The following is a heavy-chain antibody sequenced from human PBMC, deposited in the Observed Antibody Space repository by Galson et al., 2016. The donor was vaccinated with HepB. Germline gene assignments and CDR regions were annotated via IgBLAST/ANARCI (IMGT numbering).Heavy chain of an antibody. CDR2: ISTYNGNT. J-gene: IGHJ4*02. D-gene: IGHD3-10*01. V-gene: IGHV1-18*01. CDR1: GYTFRSYG. Sequence: SVKVSCKASGYTFRSYGIDWVRQAPGQGLEWLGWISTYNGNTNYARKIQDRVTLTTDTSTNTVYMDLRSLTSDDTAVYYCARDRQWLRESSHYWGQGTLVTVSS. CDR3: ARDRQWLRESSHY.